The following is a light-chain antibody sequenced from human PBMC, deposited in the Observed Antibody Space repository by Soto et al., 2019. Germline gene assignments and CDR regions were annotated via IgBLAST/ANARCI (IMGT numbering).Light chain of an antibody. CDR1: SSNIGTNT. V-gene: IGLV1-44*01. Sequence: QSVLTQPPSASGTPGQRVTISCSGSSSNIGTNTVNWYRHLPGTAPKLLIYRNNERPSGVPDRFSGSKSGTSASLAISGLQSEDEADYYCAARDDSLNGYVFGTGTKVTV. CDR3: AARDDSLNGYV. CDR2: RNN. J-gene: IGLJ1*01.